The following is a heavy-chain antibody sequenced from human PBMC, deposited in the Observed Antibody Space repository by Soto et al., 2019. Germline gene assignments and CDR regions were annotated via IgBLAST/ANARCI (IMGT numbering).Heavy chain of an antibody. CDR1: GYTFTNHY. V-gene: IGHV1-46*01. CDR2: INPSGGGT. D-gene: IGHD2-15*01. J-gene: IGHJ4*02. CDR3: ARALGYCSGGACY. Sequence: QVQLVQSGAEVKTPGASVKVSCKASGYTFTNHYMHWVRQAPGQGLEWMGTINPSGGGTSYAQQFQGRVTMTRDTSPSTVYMELSSLRSEDTAVYYCARALGYCSGGACYWGQGTLVTISS.